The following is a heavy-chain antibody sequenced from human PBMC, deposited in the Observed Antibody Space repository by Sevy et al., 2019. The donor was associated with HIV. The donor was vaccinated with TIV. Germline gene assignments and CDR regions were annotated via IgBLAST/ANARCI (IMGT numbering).Heavy chain of an antibody. CDR1: DVSISSGTNY. CDR2: IYYSGTT. Sequence: SETLSLTCTVSDVSISSGTNYWGWIRQPPGKGLEWIGSIYYSGTTYYNPSLKSRVTMSADTSMNQFSLKLSSVTVADTAVYYCARQRGVWYEYDASDVWGQGTMVTVSS. D-gene: IGHD3-10*01. J-gene: IGHJ3*01. V-gene: IGHV4-39*01. CDR3: ARQRGVWYEYDASDV.